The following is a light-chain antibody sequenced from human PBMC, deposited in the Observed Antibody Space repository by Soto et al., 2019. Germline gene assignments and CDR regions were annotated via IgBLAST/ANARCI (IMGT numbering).Light chain of an antibody. V-gene: IGKV1-8*01. CDR1: QGISSY. J-gene: IGKJ4*01. CDR2: AAS. Sequence: AMRMTQSPSSLSASTGGRVTITCRASQGISSYLAWYQQKPGKAPKLLIYAASTLQSGVPSRFSGSGSGTDFPLTIRRLQSDDFETYYFQQYYSYQLSFGGGTKAHIX. CDR3: QQYYSYQLS.